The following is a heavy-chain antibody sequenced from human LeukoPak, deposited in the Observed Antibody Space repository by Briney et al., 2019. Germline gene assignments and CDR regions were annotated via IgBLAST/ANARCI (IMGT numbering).Heavy chain of an antibody. D-gene: IGHD3-22*01. CDR1: GFTFSSYS. V-gene: IGHV3-21*04. Sequence: GGSLRLSCAASGFTFSSYSMNWVRQAPGKGLEWVSSISSSSSYIYYADSVKGRFTISRDNAKNSLYLQMNSLRAEDTAVYYCAKEEDSPYDSSGYYPRTFDYWGQGTLVTVSS. J-gene: IGHJ4*02. CDR3: AKEEDSPYDSSGYYPRTFDY. CDR2: ISSSSSYI.